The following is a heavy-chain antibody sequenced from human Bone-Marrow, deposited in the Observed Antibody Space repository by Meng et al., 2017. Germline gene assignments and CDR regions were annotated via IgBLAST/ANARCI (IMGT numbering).Heavy chain of an antibody. CDR2: IIPIFDAP. CDR1: GYTFTSYG. CDR3: ARDRVSRYDSSAHYRNAFDI. Sequence: SVKVSCKASGYTFTSYGISWVRQAPGQGLEWMGGIIPIFDAPNYAQRFQGRVTITTDESTSTAYMELSSLTSEDTAVYYCARDRVSRYDSSAHYRNAFDIWGQGTMVTVSS. J-gene: IGHJ3*02. D-gene: IGHD3-22*01. V-gene: IGHV1-69*05.